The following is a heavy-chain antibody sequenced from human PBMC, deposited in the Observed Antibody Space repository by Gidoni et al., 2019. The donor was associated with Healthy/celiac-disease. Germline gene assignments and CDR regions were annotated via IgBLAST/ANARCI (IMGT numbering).Heavy chain of an antibody. CDR2: IWYDGSNK. J-gene: IGHJ3*02. Sequence: QVQLVESGGGVVQPGRSLSLSCAASGFTFSSYGMLWVRQAPGKGLEWVAVIWYDGSNKYYADSVKGRFTISRDKSKNTLYLQMNSLRAEDTAVYYCARDSGLADYDSSGYYPGAFDIWGQGTMVTVSS. V-gene: IGHV3-33*01. CDR3: ARDSGLADYDSSGYYPGAFDI. D-gene: IGHD3-22*01. CDR1: GFTFSSYG.